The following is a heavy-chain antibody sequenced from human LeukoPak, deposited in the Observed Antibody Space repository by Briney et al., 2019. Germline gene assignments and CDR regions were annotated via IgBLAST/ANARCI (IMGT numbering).Heavy chain of an antibody. V-gene: IGHV3-33*01. J-gene: IGHJ6*02. CDR1: GFTFSSYG. CDR2: IWYDGSNK. CDR3: ARDRRREGMDV. Sequence: PGGSLRLSCAASGFTFSSYGMHWVRQAPGKGLEWVAVIWYDGSNKYYADSVKGRFTISRDNSKNTLYLQMNSLRAEDTAVYYYARDRRREGMDVWGQGTTVTVSS.